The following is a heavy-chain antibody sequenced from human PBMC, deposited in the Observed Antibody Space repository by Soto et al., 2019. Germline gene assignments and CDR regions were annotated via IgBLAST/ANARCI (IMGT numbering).Heavy chain of an antibody. CDR3: ARHEGAILWFGELLY. Sequence: QLQLQESGPGLVKPSETLSLTCTVSGGSISSSSYYWGWIRQPPGKGLEWIGSIYYSGSTYYNPSLKSRVTISLDTSKNQFCLKLSSVPAADTAVYHCARHEGAILWFGELLYWGQGTLVTVSS. V-gene: IGHV4-39*01. CDR2: IYYSGST. CDR1: GGSISSSSYY. J-gene: IGHJ4*02. D-gene: IGHD3-10*01.